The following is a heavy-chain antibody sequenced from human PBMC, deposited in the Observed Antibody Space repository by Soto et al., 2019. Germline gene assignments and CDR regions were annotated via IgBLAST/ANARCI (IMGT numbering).Heavy chain of an antibody. Sequence: EXSVKVSCKASGGTFCIHGIAWVRQAPGQGLEWMGGLIAMLGTPTYARKVQGRATITADESLTSSYLELRSLRSEDTAVYFCARGAMANFDYWGQGTVVTVSS. CDR2: LIAMLGTP. CDR1: GGTFCIHG. CDR3: ARGAMANFDY. V-gene: IGHV1-69*13. D-gene: IGHD5-18*01. J-gene: IGHJ4*02.